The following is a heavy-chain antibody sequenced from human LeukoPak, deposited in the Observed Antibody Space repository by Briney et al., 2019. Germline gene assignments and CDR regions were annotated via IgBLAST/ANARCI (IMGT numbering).Heavy chain of an antibody. CDR1: GFTFRNYG. D-gene: IGHD3-22*01. J-gene: IGHJ4*02. Sequence: GGSLRLSCAASGFTFRNYGMHWVRQAPGKGLEWVAVISDDASGTNYANSVKGRFTISRDNSKNTLYLEMSSLRVEDTALYYCAKEVAKIVAWDSRGQGTLVTVSS. CDR2: ISDDASGT. V-gene: IGHV3-30*18. CDR3: AKEVAKIVAWDS.